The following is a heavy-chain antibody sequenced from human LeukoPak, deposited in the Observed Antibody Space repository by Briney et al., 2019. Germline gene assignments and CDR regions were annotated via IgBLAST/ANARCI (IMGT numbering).Heavy chain of an antibody. CDR3: ARDLTGTPGDFDY. Sequence: SETLSLTCAVYGGSFSGYYWSWIRQPPGKGLEWIGEINHSGSTNYNPSLKSRVTISVDTSKNQFSLKLSSVTAADTAVYYCARDLTGTPGDFDYWGQGTLVTVSS. CDR2: INHSGST. CDR1: GGSFSGYY. D-gene: IGHD1-7*01. J-gene: IGHJ4*02. V-gene: IGHV4-34*01.